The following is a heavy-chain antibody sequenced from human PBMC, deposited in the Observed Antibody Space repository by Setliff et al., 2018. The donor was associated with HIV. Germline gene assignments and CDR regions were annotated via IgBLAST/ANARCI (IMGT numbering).Heavy chain of an antibody. Sequence: SETLSLTCAVYGGSFSGYYWSWIRQTPGKGLEWIGEANHSGSTNYNPSLKSRVSTSVDTSKNQFSLKLSSVTAADTAVYYCARHTIGVATWSDGFDFWGQGRLVTVSS. J-gene: IGHJ4*02. CDR2: ANHSGST. V-gene: IGHV4-34*01. CDR3: ARHTIGVATWSDGFDF. D-gene: IGHD6-19*01. CDR1: GGSFSGYY.